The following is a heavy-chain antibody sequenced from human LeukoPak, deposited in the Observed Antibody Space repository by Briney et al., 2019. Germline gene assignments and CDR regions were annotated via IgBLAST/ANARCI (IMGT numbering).Heavy chain of an antibody. V-gene: IGHV4-31*03. CDR3: ASRGRYRYGFDY. CDR2: IYYSGST. Sequence: SETLSLTCTVSGGSISSGGYYWSWIRQHPGKGLEWIGYIYYSGSTYYNPSLKSRVTISVDTSKNQFTLKLSSVTAADTAVYYCASRGRYRYGFDYWGQGTLVTVSS. J-gene: IGHJ4*02. CDR1: GGSISSGGYY. D-gene: IGHD3-16*02.